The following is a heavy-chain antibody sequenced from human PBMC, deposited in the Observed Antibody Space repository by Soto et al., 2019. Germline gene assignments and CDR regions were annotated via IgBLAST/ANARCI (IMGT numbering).Heavy chain of an antibody. CDR2: ISYDGSNK. V-gene: IGHV3-30-3*01. CDR1: GFTFSSYA. D-gene: IGHD2-2*01. CDR3: AKGPLPISTSLWFDY. J-gene: IGHJ4*02. Sequence: QVQLVESGGGVVQPGRSLRLSCAASGFTFSSYAMHWVRQAPGKGLEWVAVISYDGSNKYYADSVKGRFTISRDNSKNALDLQMNSLRAEDTAVYYCAKGPLPISTSLWFDYWCPGTPVTVSS.